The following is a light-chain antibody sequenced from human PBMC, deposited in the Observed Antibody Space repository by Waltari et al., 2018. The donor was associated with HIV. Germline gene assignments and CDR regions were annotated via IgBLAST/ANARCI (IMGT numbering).Light chain of an antibody. CDR1: QSVRSSY. V-gene: IGKV3-20*01. Sequence: EIVLTQSPGTLSLSPGERATLSCRASQSVRSSYLAWYQQKPGQAPRLLIYGASSRATGIPDRFGGSGSGTDFTLTISRLEPEDFAVYYCQQYGSSLFTFGPGTKVDIK. CDR3: QQYGSSLFT. CDR2: GAS. J-gene: IGKJ3*01.